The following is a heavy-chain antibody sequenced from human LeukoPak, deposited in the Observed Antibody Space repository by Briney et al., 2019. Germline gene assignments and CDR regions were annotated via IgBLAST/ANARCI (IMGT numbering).Heavy chain of an antibody. D-gene: IGHD3-22*01. J-gene: IGHJ5*02. CDR1: GYNFASQW. CDR2: INPGNSDI. Sequence: GESLKISCKHSGYNFASQWIGWVRQMPGKGLEGMGIINPGNSDIVYTPSFQGQVSFSADKSTSTVFLQWGSLKASDTAMYYCSTRAFSDTSPVAWGQGTLVTVSS. V-gene: IGHV5-51*01. CDR3: STRAFSDTSPVA.